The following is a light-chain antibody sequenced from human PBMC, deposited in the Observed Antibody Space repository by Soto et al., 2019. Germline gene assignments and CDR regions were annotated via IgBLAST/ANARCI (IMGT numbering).Light chain of an antibody. Sequence: QSVLTQPPSASGTPGQRVTISCSGSSSNIGSNSVTWYQQFPGTAPKLLINNYNQRPSGVPDRFSGSTSGTSASLAISGLQSEDEADYFCATWDNYLNRPDFGGGTKVTVL. V-gene: IGLV1-44*01. CDR2: NYN. J-gene: IGLJ2*01. CDR3: ATWDNYLNRPD. CDR1: SSNIGSNS.